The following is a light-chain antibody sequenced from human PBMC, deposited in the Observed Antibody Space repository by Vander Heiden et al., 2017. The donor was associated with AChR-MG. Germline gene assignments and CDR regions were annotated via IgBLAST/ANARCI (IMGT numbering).Light chain of an antibody. CDR3: QSYDNSLSGSVV. CDR1: RSNIGAGYA. V-gene: IGLV1-40*01. Sequence: QSVLTQPPSVSGSPVHRVTISCTGTRSNIGAGYAVHWYQQFPGTAPKLLINANTNRPSGVPERFSGSKSGTSASLAITDLQAEDEADYYCQSYDNSLSGSVVFGGGTKLTVL. CDR2: ANT. J-gene: IGLJ2*01.